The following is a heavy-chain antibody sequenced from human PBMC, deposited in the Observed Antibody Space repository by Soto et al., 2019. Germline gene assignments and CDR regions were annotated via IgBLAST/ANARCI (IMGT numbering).Heavy chain of an antibody. J-gene: IGHJ4*02. CDR3: ARVEEDYGGKGYFAY. Sequence: ASVKVSCKTSGYTFTDYSIYWVRQAPGQGLEWMGRINPNTGGTNYAQKFQGRVTLTRDTSINTVYMELSRLRSDDTAVYYCARVEEDYGGKGYFAYWGQGTLVTVSS. CDR2: INPNTGGT. V-gene: IGHV1-2*02. D-gene: IGHD4-17*01. CDR1: GYTFTDYS.